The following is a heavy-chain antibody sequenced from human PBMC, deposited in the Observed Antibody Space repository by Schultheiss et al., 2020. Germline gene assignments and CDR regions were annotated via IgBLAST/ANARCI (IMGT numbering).Heavy chain of an antibody. D-gene: IGHD6-13*01. J-gene: IGHJ4*02. V-gene: IGHV3-23*01. Sequence: GGSLRLSCTASGFTFDNYAMTWVRQAPGKGLEWVSGVSGDGGRTYYADSVKGRFTISRDNFKDTLFLQMNSLRAEDTAVYYCARRYTSSWYVDFWGQGTLVTVSS. CDR1: GFTFDNYA. CDR2: VSGDGGRT. CDR3: ARRYTSSWYVDF.